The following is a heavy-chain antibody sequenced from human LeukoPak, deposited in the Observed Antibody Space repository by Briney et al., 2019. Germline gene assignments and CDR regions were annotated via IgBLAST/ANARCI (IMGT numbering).Heavy chain of an antibody. Sequence: PSETLSLTCTVSGGSISSYYWSWLRQPPGKGLDWIGYVHYSGNTNYNPSLNSRVTISVDTSKNQFSLKLSSVTAADTAVYYCAAYGSGSYSGDYWGQGTLVTVSS. CDR3: AAYGSGSYSGDY. J-gene: IGHJ4*02. CDR2: VHYSGNT. V-gene: IGHV4-59*01. CDR1: GGSISSYY. D-gene: IGHD3-10*01.